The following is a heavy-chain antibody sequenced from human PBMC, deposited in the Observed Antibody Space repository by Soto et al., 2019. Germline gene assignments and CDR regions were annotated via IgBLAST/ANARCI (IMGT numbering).Heavy chain of an antibody. CDR3: AHSVVAGLGYYFDY. CDR2: NLWDDEK. CDR1: GFSLRTSGVG. J-gene: IGHJ4*02. Sequence: GSGPTLVNSTQTLTLTCTFSGFSLRTSGVGVGWIRQPPGQALEWLALNLWDDEKRYSPLLKSRLTITKDASKNQVVLTMTNMDPVDTATYYCAHSVVAGLGYYFDYWGQGTLVTVS. V-gene: IGHV2-5*02. D-gene: IGHD6-19*01.